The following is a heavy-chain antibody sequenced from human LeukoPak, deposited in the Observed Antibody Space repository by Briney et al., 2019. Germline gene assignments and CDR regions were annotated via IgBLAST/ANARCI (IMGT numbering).Heavy chain of an antibody. CDR1: GFTFSNYG. V-gene: IGHV3-30*18. D-gene: IGHD6-13*01. CDR2: ISYDGSNK. J-gene: IGHJ4*02. CDR3: AKDPRRYSRTGGYFDY. Sequence: GGSLRLSCAASGFTFSNYGMHWVRQAPGKGLEWVSFISYDGSNKYYADSVKGRFTISRDNSKNTLYLKMNSLRTEDRAVYYCAKDPRRYSRTGGYFDYWGQGTLVTVSS.